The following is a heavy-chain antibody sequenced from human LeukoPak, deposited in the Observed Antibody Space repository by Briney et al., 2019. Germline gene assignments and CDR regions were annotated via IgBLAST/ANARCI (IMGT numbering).Heavy chain of an antibody. J-gene: IGHJ4*02. V-gene: IGHV3-33*01. CDR3: AASSGWSKDGSLGY. Sequence: PGRSLRLSCEASGFTFSHYGMHWVRQAPGKGLEWVAVIWYDGSNKYYADSVKGRFTISRDNSKNTLYLQMNSLRAEDTAVYYCAASSGWSKDGSLGYWGQGTLVTVSS. CDR1: GFTFSHYG. CDR2: IWYDGSNK. D-gene: IGHD6-19*01.